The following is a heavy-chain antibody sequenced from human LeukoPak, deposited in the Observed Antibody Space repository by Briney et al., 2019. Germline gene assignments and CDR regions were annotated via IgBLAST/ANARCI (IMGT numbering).Heavy chain of an antibody. CDR3: VREGRIAVAGLNWFDP. V-gene: IGHV3-33*01. Sequence: SGKASGGTFSSYSLHWVRQAPGKGLEWVAIIWYDGSNEYYGDSVKGRFTISRDDSKNTVHLQMNSLRVEDTGVYYCVREGRIAVAGLNWFDPWGQGTLVTVSS. D-gene: IGHD6-19*01. CDR1: GGTFSSYS. J-gene: IGHJ5*02. CDR2: IWYDGSNE.